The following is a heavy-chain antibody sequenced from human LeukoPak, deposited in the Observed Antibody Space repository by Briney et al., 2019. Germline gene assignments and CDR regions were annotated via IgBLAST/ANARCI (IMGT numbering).Heavy chain of an antibody. Sequence: GGSLRLSCAASGFTFSSYGMHWVRQAPGKGLEWVAFIRYDGSNKYYADSVKGRFTISRDNSKNTLYLQMSSLRAEDTAVYYCAIVDTAMVDYWGQGTLVTVSS. V-gene: IGHV3-30*02. D-gene: IGHD5-18*01. CDR2: IRYDGSNK. J-gene: IGHJ4*02. CDR3: AIVDTAMVDY. CDR1: GFTFSSYG.